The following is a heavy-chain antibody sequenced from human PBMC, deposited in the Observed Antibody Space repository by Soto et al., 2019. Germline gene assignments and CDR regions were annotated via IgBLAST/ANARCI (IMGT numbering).Heavy chain of an antibody. D-gene: IGHD3-10*01. V-gene: IGHV4-59*01. J-gene: IGHJ4*02. Sequence: QVQLQESGPGLVKPSETLSLICTVSGGSISSYYWSWIRQPPGKGLEWIGYIYYSGSTNYNPSLKRRVTISVDMSKNQFSLKLSSVTAADTAVYYCARGVPSGRLTYFDDWGQGTLVTVSS. CDR3: ARGVPSGRLTYFDD. CDR1: GGSISSYY. CDR2: IYYSGST.